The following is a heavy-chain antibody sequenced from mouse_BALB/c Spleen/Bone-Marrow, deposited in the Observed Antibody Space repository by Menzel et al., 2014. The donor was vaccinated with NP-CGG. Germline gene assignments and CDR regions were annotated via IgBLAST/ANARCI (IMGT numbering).Heavy chain of an antibody. V-gene: IGHV1-80*01. CDR3: AGSTPHAY. CDR1: GYAFSRSW. CDR2: IYPGDDDT. D-gene: IGHD1-1*01. J-gene: IGHJ3*01. Sequence: QVQLQQSGAELVRPGSSVKISCKASGYAFSRSWMNWVKQRPGQGLEWIGQIYPGDDDTNYSGKFKGRATLTADKSSGTAYMQLSSLTSEVSAVYFCAGSTPHAYWGQGTLVTVSA.